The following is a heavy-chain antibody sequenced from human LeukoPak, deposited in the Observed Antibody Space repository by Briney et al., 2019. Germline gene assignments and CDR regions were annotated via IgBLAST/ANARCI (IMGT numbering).Heavy chain of an antibody. CDR1: VFTFSSYS. J-gene: IGHJ4*02. V-gene: IGHV3-23*01. CDR2: ISGSGGST. Sequence: GGSLRLSCAASVFTFSSYSMSWVRQAPWKGLEWVSAISGSGGSTYYADSVKGRFTMSRDSSKNTLFLQMNSLRAEDTAMYYCAREDGYHGGYFDYWGQGTLVTVSS. CDR3: AREDGYHGGYFDY. D-gene: IGHD5-12*01.